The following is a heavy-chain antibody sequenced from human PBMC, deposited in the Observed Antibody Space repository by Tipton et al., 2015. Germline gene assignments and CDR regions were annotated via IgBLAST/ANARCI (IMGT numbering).Heavy chain of an antibody. CDR2: IYYSGST. V-gene: IGHV4-31*03. J-gene: IGHJ5*02. D-gene: IGHD3-10*01. CDR1: GGSITSGAYY. CDR3: ARLRGALGWFDP. Sequence: TLSLTCTVSGGSITSGAYYWSWIRQHPGKGLEWIGYIYYSGSTCYNPSRKSRVTISVDTSKNQFSLELSSVTAADTAVYYCARLRGALGWFDPWGQGTLVTVSS.